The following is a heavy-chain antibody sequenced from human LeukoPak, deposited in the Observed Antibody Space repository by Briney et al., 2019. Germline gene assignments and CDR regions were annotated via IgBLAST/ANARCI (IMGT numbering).Heavy chain of an antibody. CDR3: ARAITPRIKVILGY. D-gene: IGHD3-16*01. CDR1: GYTFTSYD. CDR2: MNPNSGNT. J-gene: IGHJ4*02. Sequence: GASVKVSCKAAGYTFTSYDINWGRQATGQGREWMGWMNPNSGNTGYAQKFQGRVTMTRNTSISTAYMELSSLRSADTAVYYCARAITPRIKVILGYWGQGTLVTVSS. V-gene: IGHV1-8*01.